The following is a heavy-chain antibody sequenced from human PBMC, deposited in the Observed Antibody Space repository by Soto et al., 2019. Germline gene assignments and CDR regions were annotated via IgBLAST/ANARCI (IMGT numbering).Heavy chain of an antibody. D-gene: IGHD4-17*01. CDR2: IDPSDSYI. CDR3: ARHDPRYGDYSNYFDY. Sequence: PGESLKISCKGSGYSFTNYWISWVRQMPGKGLEWMGRIDPSDSYINYSPSFRGHVTISADKSISTAYLQWSSLKASDTAMYYCARHDPRYGDYSNYFDYWGQGTLVTVSS. V-gene: IGHV5-10-1*01. CDR1: GYSFTNYW. J-gene: IGHJ4*02.